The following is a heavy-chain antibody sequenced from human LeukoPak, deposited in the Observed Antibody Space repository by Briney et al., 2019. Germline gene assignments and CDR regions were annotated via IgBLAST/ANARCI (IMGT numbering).Heavy chain of an antibody. CDR2: IRYDGSNK. CDR1: GFTFSSYG. Sequence: GGSLRLSCAASGFTFSSYGMHWVRQAPGKGLEWAAFIRYDGSNKYYADSVKGRFTISRDNSKNTLYLQMNSLRAEDTAVYYCAKVPPYGDYDFDYWGQGTLVTVSS. V-gene: IGHV3-30*02. J-gene: IGHJ4*02. D-gene: IGHD4-17*01. CDR3: AKVPPYGDYDFDY.